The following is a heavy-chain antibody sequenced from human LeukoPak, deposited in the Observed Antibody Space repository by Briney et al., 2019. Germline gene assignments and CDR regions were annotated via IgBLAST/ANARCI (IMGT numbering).Heavy chain of an antibody. V-gene: IGHV3-48*04. Sequence: GGSLRLSCAASGFTFSSYSMNWVRQAPGKGLEWVSYISKSSDRIYHADSVKGRFTISRDNAKNSLYLQMDSLKAEDTAVYYCARDLLNDEGSSYFFDQWGQGTLVTVSS. CDR3: ARDLLNDEGSSYFFDQ. D-gene: IGHD2-2*01. J-gene: IGHJ4*02. CDR1: GFTFSSYS. CDR2: ISKSSDRI.